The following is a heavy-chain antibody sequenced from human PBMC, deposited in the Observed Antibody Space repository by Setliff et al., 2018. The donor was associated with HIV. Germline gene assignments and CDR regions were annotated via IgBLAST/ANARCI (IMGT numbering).Heavy chain of an antibody. V-gene: IGHV4-59*11. J-gene: IGHJ4*02. CDR2: IYTTERI. D-gene: IGHD3-3*01. CDR3: ATGIDNFWSGYVN. CDR1: GGSISGHY. Sequence: PSETLSLTCSFSGGSISGHYWSWIRQTPGKGLEWIATIYTTERISYNPSLRSRVTISVETSQNLFSLRLRSVTPADTAVYYCATGIDNFWSGYVNWGQGTLVTVSS.